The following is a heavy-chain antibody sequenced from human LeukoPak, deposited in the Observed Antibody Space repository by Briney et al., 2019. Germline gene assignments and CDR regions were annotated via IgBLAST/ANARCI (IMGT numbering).Heavy chain of an antibody. CDR1: GGSISSYY. D-gene: IGHD3-10*01. CDR3: ARGPYGSGSYYNTDY. Sequence: PSETLSLTCTVSGGSISSYYWSWIRQPPGKGLEWIGYIYYSGSINYNPSLKSRVTISVDTSKNQFSLKLSSVTAADTAVYYCARGPYGSGSYYNTDYWGQGTLVTVSS. CDR2: IYYSGSI. J-gene: IGHJ4*02. V-gene: IGHV4-59*01.